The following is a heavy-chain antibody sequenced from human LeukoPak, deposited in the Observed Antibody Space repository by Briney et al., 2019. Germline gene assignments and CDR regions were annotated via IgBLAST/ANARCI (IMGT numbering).Heavy chain of an antibody. CDR1: GFTFSSYS. CDR2: ISSSSSYI. CDR3: ARDIIRGYLDE. D-gene: IGHD3-22*01. Sequence: GGSLRLSCAASGFTFSSYSMNRVRQAPGKGLEWVSSISSSSSYIYYADSVKGRFTISRDNAKNSLDLQMNSLRVDDTAVYYCARDIIRGYLDEWGQGSLVTVSS. J-gene: IGHJ4*02. V-gene: IGHV3-21*01.